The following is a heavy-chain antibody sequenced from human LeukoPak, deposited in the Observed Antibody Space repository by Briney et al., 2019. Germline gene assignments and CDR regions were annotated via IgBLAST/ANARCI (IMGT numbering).Heavy chain of an antibody. CDR2: IRYDGSSK. J-gene: IGHJ6*03. CDR3: AKDRGYYGSNWRYYMDV. CDR1: GFTFSSYG. Sequence: GGSLRLSCAASGFTFSSYGMHWVRQAPGKGLEWVAFIRYDGSSKYYADSVKGRFTISRDNSKNTLYLQMNSLRAEDTAVYYCAKDRGYYGSNWRYYMDVWGKGTPVTISS. D-gene: IGHD4/OR15-4a*01. V-gene: IGHV3-30*02.